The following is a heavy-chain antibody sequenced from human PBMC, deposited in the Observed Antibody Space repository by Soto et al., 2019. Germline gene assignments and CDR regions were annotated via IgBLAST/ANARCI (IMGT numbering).Heavy chain of an antibody. J-gene: IGHJ3*02. V-gene: IGHV1-3*01. Sequence: GASVKVSCKASGYTLTSSAMHWVRQAPGQRLEWMGWINAGNGNTKYSQKFQGRVTITRDTSASTAYMELSSLRSEDTAVYYCAREYSSGWYGFYAFDIWGQGTMVTVSS. CDR2: INAGNGNT. CDR1: GYTLTSSA. D-gene: IGHD6-19*01. CDR3: AREYSSGWYGFYAFDI.